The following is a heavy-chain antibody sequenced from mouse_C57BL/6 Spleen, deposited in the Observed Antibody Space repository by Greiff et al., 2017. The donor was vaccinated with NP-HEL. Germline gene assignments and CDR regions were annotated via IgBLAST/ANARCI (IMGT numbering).Heavy chain of an antibody. V-gene: IGHV1-50*01. D-gene: IGHD2-3*01. CDR1: GYTFTSYW. CDR3: ARRWLLL. Sequence: QVQLQQPGAELVKPGASVKLSCKASGYTFTSYWMQWVKQRPGQGLEWIGEIDPSDSYTNYNQKFKGKATLTVDTSSSTAYMQLSSLTSEDSAVYYCARRWLLLWGQGTLVTVSA. CDR2: IDPSDSYT. J-gene: IGHJ3*01.